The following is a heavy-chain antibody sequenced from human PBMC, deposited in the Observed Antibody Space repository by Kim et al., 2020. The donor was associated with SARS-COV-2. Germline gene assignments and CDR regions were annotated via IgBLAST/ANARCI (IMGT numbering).Heavy chain of an antibody. CDR3: AKSPTASESKPHH. J-gene: IGHJ1*01. V-gene: IGHV3-23*01. Sequence: YYADSVKGRFTISRDNSKSTLYLQMNSLRVEDTAVYYCAKSPTASESKPHHWGQGTLVPVSS. D-gene: IGHD4-4*01.